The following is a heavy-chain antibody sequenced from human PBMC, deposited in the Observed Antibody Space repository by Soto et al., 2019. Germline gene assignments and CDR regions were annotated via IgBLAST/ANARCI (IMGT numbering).Heavy chain of an antibody. V-gene: IGHV1-69*08. CDR2: IIPALGTA. Sequence: QDQLVQSGAEVKKPGSSVKVSCKASGGTFSSHTFSWVRQAPGQGLEWMGRIIPALGTATYAQKFQGRVTITADESATSVYIELNSLRSEDTAVYYCAGPDFGDYWDFDFWGRGTLVTVSS. CDR3: AGPDFGDYWDFDF. D-gene: IGHD4-17*01. J-gene: IGHJ2*01. CDR1: GGTFSSHT.